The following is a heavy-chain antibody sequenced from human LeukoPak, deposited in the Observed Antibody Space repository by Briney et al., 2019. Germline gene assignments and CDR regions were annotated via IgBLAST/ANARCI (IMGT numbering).Heavy chain of an antibody. Sequence: PGGSLRLSCAASGFTLSSYAMDWVRQAPGKGVEGVAVISYDGSNKYYADSVKGRFTISRDNSKNTLYLQMNSLRAEDTAVYYCAREPTAQAFDIWGQGTMVTVSS. CDR3: AREPTAQAFDI. CDR1: GFTLSSYA. V-gene: IGHV3-30*04. J-gene: IGHJ3*02. CDR2: ISYDGSNK. D-gene: IGHD4-17*01.